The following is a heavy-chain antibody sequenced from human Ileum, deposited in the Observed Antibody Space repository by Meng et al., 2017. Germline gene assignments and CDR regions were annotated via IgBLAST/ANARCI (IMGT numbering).Heavy chain of an antibody. V-gene: IGHV3-20*04. Sequence: GGSLRLSCAASGFNFGDHAMTWVRQAPGKGLEWVSGINWDGGSPNYADSVRGRFTISRDNAKNSLYLQMNNLRAEDTAFYYCARSATQYFDWVSTNWGQGTLVTVSS. CDR2: INWDGGSP. CDR3: ARSATQYFDWVSTN. D-gene: IGHD3-9*01. J-gene: IGHJ4*02. CDR1: GFNFGDHA.